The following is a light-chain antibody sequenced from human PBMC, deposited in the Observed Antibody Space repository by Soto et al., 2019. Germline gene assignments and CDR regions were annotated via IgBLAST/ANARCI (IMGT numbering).Light chain of an antibody. J-gene: IGKJ1*01. CDR2: GAS. CDR3: QAYADSRT. CDR1: QTVTSY. V-gene: IGKV3-20*01. Sequence: EIVLTQSPCTLALSPGERATLSCRASQTVTSYLAWYQQKPGQAPRLLIYGASNRATGIPDRLSGSGSGTDFTLTISRLEPEDSAVYYCQAYADSRTFGHGTKVDIK.